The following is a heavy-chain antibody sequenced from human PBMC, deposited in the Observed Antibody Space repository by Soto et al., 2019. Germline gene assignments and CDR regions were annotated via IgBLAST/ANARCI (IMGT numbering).Heavy chain of an antibody. D-gene: IGHD3-3*01. CDR1: GESVSSNSAA. V-gene: IGHV6-1*01. J-gene: IGHJ4*02. CDR3: ARDIPLFGVVIMGYFDY. CDR2: TYYRSKWYN. Sequence: SQTLSLTCAISGESVSSNSAAWDWIRQSPSRGLEWLGRTYYRSKWYNHYAVSVKSRITINPDTSKNQSSLQLNSATPEDTAVYYCARDIPLFGVVIMGYFDYWGQGTLVTVSS.